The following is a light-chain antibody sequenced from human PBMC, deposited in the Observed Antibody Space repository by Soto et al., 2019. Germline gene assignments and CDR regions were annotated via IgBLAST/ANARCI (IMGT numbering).Light chain of an antibody. V-gene: IGLV2-14*01. CDR1: SSDVAGYNT. CDR3: NSLRVDHLYV. Sequence: QSVLTQPASVSGSPGQTITISCTGTSSDVAGYNTVSWYQHHPGKAPKLIIYEVTHRPAGISDRFSASKSGNTASLTISGRQAEDEADYYCNSLRVDHLYVFGTGTKLTVL. J-gene: IGLJ1*01. CDR2: EVT.